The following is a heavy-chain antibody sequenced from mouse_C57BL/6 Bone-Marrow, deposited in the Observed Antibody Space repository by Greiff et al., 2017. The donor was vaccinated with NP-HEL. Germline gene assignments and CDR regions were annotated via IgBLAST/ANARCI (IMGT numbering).Heavy chain of an antibody. CDR3: AKHLDDYDDSNWYFDV. CDR2: IWGGGST. J-gene: IGHJ1*03. D-gene: IGHD2-4*01. CDR1: GFSLTSYS. Sequence: QVQLQQSGPGLVAPSQSLSITCTVSGFSLTSYSVDWVRQPPGKGLEWLGVIWGGGSTNYNSALMSRLSISKDNSKSQVFLKMTSLQTDDTAMYYGAKHLDDYDDSNWYFDVWGTGTTVTVSS. V-gene: IGHV2-9*01.